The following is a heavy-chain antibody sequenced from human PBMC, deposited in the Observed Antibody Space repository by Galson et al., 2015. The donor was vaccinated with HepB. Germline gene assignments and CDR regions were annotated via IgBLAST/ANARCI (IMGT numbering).Heavy chain of an antibody. CDR3: AADGGYYDILILGA. V-gene: IGHV1-58*02. CDR1: GFIFTSSA. D-gene: IGHD3-9*01. Sequence: SVKVSCKASGFIFTSSAMQWVRQARGQRLEWIGWIVVGSGNTNYAQKFQERVTITRDMSTSTAYMELSSLRSEDTAVYYCAADGGYYDILILGAWGQGTLVTVSS. J-gene: IGHJ5*02. CDR2: IVVGSGNT.